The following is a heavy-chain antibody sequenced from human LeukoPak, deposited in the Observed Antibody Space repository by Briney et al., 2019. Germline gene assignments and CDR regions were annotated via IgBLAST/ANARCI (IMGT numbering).Heavy chain of an antibody. CDR3: ARVQGSFGQSDV. Sequence: GGSLRLSCAASGFTFSSYAMSWVRQAPGKGLEWVSILYIDGSTFYGDSVQGRVTLSRDNSKNTLYLQMKSLRAEDTAVYYCARVQGSFGQSDVWGQGTTVTISS. V-gene: IGHV3-66*01. CDR1: GFTFSSYA. CDR2: LYIDGST. D-gene: IGHD3-16*01. J-gene: IGHJ6*02.